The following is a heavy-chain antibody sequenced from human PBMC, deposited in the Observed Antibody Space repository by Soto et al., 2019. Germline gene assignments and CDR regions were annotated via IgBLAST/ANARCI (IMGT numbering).Heavy chain of an antibody. Sequence: EVQLVESGGGLVQPGGSLRLSCAASGFTFSNYRLSWVRQAPGKGLEWVANLSQDGSEKYYVDSVKGRFTISRDNAKNSLSLQMNSLRAEDTAVYYCARDKKGYSYGMYYYYYGMDVWGQGTTVIVSS. CDR3: ARDKKGYSYGMYYYYYGMDV. J-gene: IGHJ6*02. CDR1: GFTFSNYR. D-gene: IGHD5-18*01. V-gene: IGHV3-7*03. CDR2: LSQDGSEK.